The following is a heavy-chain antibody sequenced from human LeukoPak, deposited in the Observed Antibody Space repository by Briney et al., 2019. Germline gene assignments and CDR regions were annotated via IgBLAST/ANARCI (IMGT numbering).Heavy chain of an antibody. Sequence: PSQTLSLTCTVSGGSISSGDYYWSWIRQPPGKGLEWIGYIYYSGSTYYNQSLKSRVTISVDTSKNQFSLKLSSVTAADTAVYYCARGGFQWLALDYWGQGTLVTVSS. CDR3: ARGGFQWLALDY. CDR2: IYYSGST. CDR1: GGSISSGDYY. D-gene: IGHD6-19*01. J-gene: IGHJ4*02. V-gene: IGHV4-30-4*08.